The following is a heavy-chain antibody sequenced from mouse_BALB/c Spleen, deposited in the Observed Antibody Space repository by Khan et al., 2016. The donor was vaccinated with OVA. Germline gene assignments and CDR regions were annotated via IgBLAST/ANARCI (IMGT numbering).Heavy chain of an antibody. CDR2: ISYSGTT. V-gene: IGHV3-2*02. D-gene: IGHD1-1*01. J-gene: IGHJ4*01. CDR3: ARRSYYGYAMDC. Sequence: EVQLQESGPGLVKPSQSLSLTCTVTGYSITSNYAWNWIRQFPGNKLEWMGYISYSGTTSYNPSLKSRISITRDTSKNQFFLLLNSLTTEDTATXYCARRSYYGYAMDCWGQGTSVTVSS. CDR1: GYSITSNYA.